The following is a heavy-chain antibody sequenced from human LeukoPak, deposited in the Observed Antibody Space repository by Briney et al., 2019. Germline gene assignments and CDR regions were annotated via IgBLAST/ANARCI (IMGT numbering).Heavy chain of an antibody. V-gene: IGHV4-31*03. D-gene: IGHD5-18*01. J-gene: IGHJ4*02. CDR3: ARGIGEVWIQLSPWYYFDY. Sequence: SETLSLTCTVSGGSIRSGDYYWSWIRQLPGRGLEWIGYIYYSGSTYYNPSLKSRVTISVDTSKNQFSLKLSSVTAADTAVYYCARGIGEVWIQLSPWYYFDYWGQGTLVTVSS. CDR1: GGSIRSGDYY. CDR2: IYYSGST.